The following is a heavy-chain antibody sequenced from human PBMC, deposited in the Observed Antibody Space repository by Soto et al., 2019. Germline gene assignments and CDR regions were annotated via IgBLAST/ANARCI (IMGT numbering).Heavy chain of an antibody. CDR2: ISYDGSNK. V-gene: IGHV3-30-3*01. D-gene: IGHD2-2*01. CDR3: GRCSSTSCHLGSDY. Sequence: QVQLVESGGGVVQPGRSLRLSCAASGFTFSSYAMNWVRQAPGKGLEWVALISYDGSNKYYADSVKGRFTISRDNFKNTLYLQMNSLRDADTAFYYCGRCSSTSCHLGSDYWGQGTLVTVSS. J-gene: IGHJ4*02. CDR1: GFTFSSYA.